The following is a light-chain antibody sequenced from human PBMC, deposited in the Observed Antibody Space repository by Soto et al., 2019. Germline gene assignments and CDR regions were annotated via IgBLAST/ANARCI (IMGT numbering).Light chain of an antibody. CDR3: KQYDNSPLT. CDR1: QSVSSSY. Sequence: EIVLTQSPGTLSLSPGERATLSCRASQSVSSSYLAWYQQKPGQAPRLLIYGASSRATGIPDRFSGSGSGTDFTLTISRLEPEDFAVYYCKQYDNSPLTFGQGTKVEIK. CDR2: GAS. J-gene: IGKJ1*01. V-gene: IGKV3-20*01.